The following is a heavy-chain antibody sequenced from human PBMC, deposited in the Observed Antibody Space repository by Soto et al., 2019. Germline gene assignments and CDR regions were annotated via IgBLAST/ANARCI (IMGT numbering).Heavy chain of an antibody. CDR3: ARRIPMMPFEL. Sequence: QVQLHEWGAGLLKPSETLSLSCIVDGGSFSGYYWNWIRQPPGKGLEWLGEINHRGSTSYNPSRKXXVSISVDTSKKQFSLKVTSVSAADTAIYYCARRIPMMPFELWGRGTLVTVSA. V-gene: IGHV4-34*01. D-gene: IGHD3-22*01. CDR1: GGSFSGYY. J-gene: IGHJ2*01. CDR2: INHRGST.